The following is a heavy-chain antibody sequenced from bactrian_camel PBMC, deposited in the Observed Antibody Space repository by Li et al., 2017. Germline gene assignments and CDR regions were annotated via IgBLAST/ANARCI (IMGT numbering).Heavy chain of an antibody. CDR2: IYTGGGST. J-gene: IGHJ4*01. V-gene: IGHV3S53*01. CDR3: AADSRWGLRLEDEYEY. CDR1: QSVYNRC. D-gene: IGHD1*01. Sequence: QVQLVESGGGSVQVGGSLTLSCVASQSVYNRCMGWFRQASGKQREVVARIYTGGGSTIYADSVKGRFTISQGNARRTLYLQMNSLKPEDTAIYYCAADSRWGLRLEDEYEYWGQRTQVTV.